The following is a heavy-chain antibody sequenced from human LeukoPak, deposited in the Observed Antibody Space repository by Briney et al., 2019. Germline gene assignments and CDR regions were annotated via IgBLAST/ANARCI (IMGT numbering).Heavy chain of an antibody. V-gene: IGHV4-59*01. J-gene: IGHJ4*02. D-gene: IGHD6-13*01. Sequence: PSETLSLTCTVSGGSISSYYWSWIRQPPGKGLEWIGYIYYSGSTNYNPSLKSRVTISVDTSKTQFSLKLSSVTAADTAIYYCARGWPSFDYWGQGTLVTVSS. CDR3: ARGWPSFDY. CDR2: IYYSGST. CDR1: GGSISSYY.